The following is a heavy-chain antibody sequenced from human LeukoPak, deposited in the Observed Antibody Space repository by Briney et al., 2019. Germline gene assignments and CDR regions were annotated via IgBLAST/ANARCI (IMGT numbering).Heavy chain of an antibody. D-gene: IGHD4-17*01. V-gene: IGHV4-59*08. Sequence: SETLSLTCTVSGASISSYYWSWIRQPPGKGLQWIGYIYYSGSTNYNPSLKSRVTISVDTSKNQFSLKLSSVTAADTAVYYCARASPDYGDYWYWGQGTLVTVSS. CDR1: GASISSYY. CDR2: IYYSGST. J-gene: IGHJ4*02. CDR3: ARASPDYGDYWY.